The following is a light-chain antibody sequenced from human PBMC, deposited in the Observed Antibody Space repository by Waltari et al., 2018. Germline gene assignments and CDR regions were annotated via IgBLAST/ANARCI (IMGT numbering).Light chain of an antibody. CDR1: QSISKY. J-gene: IGKJ2*01. CDR2: AAS. Sequence: DIQMTQSPSSLSASVGDRVNITCRASQSISKYFNWYQQKPGQAPTLLIYAASTLQSGVPSRFSGSGSGTDFTLTISSLQPEDFASYSCQQSYRVPYTFGQGTKLEIK. V-gene: IGKV1-39*01. CDR3: QQSYRVPYT.